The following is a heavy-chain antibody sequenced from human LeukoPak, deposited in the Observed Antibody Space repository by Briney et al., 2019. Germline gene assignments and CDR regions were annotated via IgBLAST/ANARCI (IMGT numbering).Heavy chain of an antibody. CDR3: ARAIGGSRNALDI. D-gene: IGHD2-2*01. Sequence: GGSLRLSCTASGITFSGYWILWVRQAPGKGLVWVSRISSDGSSTSYADSVKGRFTIARDNAKNTLYLQMNSLRAEDTAVYYCARAIGGSRNALDIWGQGTMVTVSS. CDR1: GITFSGYW. CDR2: ISSDGSST. V-gene: IGHV3-74*01. J-gene: IGHJ3*02.